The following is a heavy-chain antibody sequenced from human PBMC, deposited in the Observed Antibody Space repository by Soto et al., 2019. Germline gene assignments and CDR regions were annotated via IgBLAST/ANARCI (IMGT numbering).Heavy chain of an antibody. D-gene: IGHD3-3*01. V-gene: IGHV1-58*02. CDR2: IVVGSGNT. Sequence: SVKVSCKASGFTFTSSAMQWVRQARGQRLEWIGWIVVGSGNTNYAQKFKERVTITRDMSTSTANMELSSLRSENTAVYYRAAVFCFDFWSGPTSGYYYYMDVWGKGTTVTVSS. CDR3: AAVFCFDFWSGPTSGYYYYMDV. J-gene: IGHJ6*03. CDR1: GFTFTSSA.